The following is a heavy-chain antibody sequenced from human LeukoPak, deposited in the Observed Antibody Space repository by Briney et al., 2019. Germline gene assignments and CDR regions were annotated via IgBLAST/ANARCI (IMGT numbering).Heavy chain of an antibody. D-gene: IGHD3-3*01. J-gene: IGHJ5*02. Sequence: KPSETLSLTCAVYGGSFSGYYWSWIRQPPGKGLEWIGEINHSGSTNYNPSLKSRVTISVDTSKNQFPPKLSSVTAADTAVYYCAREYGYDFWSGYPARYWFDPWGQGTLVTVSS. CDR1: GGSFSGYY. CDR3: AREYGYDFWSGYPARYWFDP. V-gene: IGHV4-34*01. CDR2: INHSGST.